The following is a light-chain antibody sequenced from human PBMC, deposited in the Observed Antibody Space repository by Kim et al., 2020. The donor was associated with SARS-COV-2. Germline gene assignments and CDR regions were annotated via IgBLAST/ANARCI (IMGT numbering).Light chain of an antibody. J-gene: IGKJ4*01. CDR2: DAS. CDR3: QKREEWTLT. V-gene: IGKV3-11*01. Sequence: EIVLTQSPATLSLSPGERATLSCRASQRVSTSVAWFQHKPGQAPRLLIHDASYRATGIPARFSGSGSGTDFTLTITGLQAEDFAVYYCQKREEWTLTFGGGTKVDIK. CDR1: QRVSTS.